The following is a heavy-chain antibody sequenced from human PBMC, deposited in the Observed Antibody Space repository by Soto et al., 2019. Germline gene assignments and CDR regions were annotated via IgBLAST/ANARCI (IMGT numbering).Heavy chain of an antibody. J-gene: IGHJ4*02. CDR3: ARSVFRADLDY. D-gene: IGHD3-10*01. Sequence: SETLSLTCTVSGGSISSYYWSWIRQPPGKGLEWIGYIYYSGSTNYNPSLKSRVTISVDTSKNQFSLKLSSVTAADTAVYYCARSVFRADLDYWGQGSRVTVSS. CDR2: IYYSGST. V-gene: IGHV4-59*01. CDR1: GGSISSYY.